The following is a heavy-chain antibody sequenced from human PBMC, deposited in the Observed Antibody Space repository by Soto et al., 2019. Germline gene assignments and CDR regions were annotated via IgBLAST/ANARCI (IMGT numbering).Heavy chain of an antibody. CDR1: GYTFSSYY. V-gene: IGHV1-46*01. CDR2: ISPSGGST. Sequence: GASVKVSCKASGYTFSSYYMHWVRQAPGQGLEWMGIISPSGGSTSYAQRFQGTVTMTRDTSTSTLYMELSSLRSEDTAVYYCARGGSSSSGYFDYWGQGTLVTVSS. D-gene: IGHD6-6*01. J-gene: IGHJ4*02. CDR3: ARGGSSSSGYFDY.